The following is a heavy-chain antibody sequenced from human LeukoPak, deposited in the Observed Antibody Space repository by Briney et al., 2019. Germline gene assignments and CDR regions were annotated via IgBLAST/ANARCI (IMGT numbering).Heavy chain of an antibody. J-gene: IGHJ5*02. Sequence: SETLSLTCTVSGGSISSGSYYWGWIRQPPGKGLEWIGSIYYSGSTYYNPSLKSRVTISVDTSKNQFSLKLSSVTAADTAVYYCARQDYGGNSGWFDPWGQGTLVTVSS. CDR1: GGSISSGSYY. CDR2: IYYSGST. CDR3: ARQDYGGNSGWFDP. V-gene: IGHV4-39*01. D-gene: IGHD4-23*01.